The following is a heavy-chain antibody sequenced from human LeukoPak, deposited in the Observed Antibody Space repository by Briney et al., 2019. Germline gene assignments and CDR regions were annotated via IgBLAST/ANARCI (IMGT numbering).Heavy chain of an antibody. CDR1: GFTFSTYW. Sequence: GGSLRLSCAASGFTFSTYWMTWVRQAPGKGLEWVANIKQDGSEKYYVDSVKGRFTISRGTAKNSLYLQMNSLRAEDTAVYYCARVGCSGGSCYSGSDYFDYWGQGTLVTVSS. CDR2: IKQDGSEK. D-gene: IGHD2-15*01. CDR3: ARVGCSGGSCYSGSDYFDY. V-gene: IGHV3-7*01. J-gene: IGHJ4*02.